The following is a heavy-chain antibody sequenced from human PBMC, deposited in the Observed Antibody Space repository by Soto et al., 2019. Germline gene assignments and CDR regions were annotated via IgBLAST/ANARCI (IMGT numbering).Heavy chain of an antibody. V-gene: IGHV4-38-2*01. CDR3: ARYSGRYSYNWFDP. CDR2: IYHSGST. D-gene: IGHD1-26*01. J-gene: IGHJ5*02. CDR1: GYSISSGYY. Sequence: SETLSLTCAVSGYSISSGYYWGWIRQPPGKGLEWIGSIYHSGSTYYNPSLKSRVTISVDTSKNQFSLKLSSVAAADTAVYYCARYSGRYSYNWFDPWGQGTLVTVSS.